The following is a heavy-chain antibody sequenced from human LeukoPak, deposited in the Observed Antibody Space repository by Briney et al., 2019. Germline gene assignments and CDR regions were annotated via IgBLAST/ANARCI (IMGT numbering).Heavy chain of an antibody. J-gene: IGHJ4*02. Sequence: GGSLRLSCAASGFTLSSYAMTSVRQAPGKGLEWVSDIGDSGANTYYADSVKGRFTISRDNSKNTLYLQMSSLRAQDTAVYFCASFHYYGSGAYYMSYWGQGTLVTVSS. CDR3: ASFHYYGSGAYYMSY. V-gene: IGHV3-23*01. CDR2: IGDSGANT. CDR1: GFTLSSYA. D-gene: IGHD3-10*01.